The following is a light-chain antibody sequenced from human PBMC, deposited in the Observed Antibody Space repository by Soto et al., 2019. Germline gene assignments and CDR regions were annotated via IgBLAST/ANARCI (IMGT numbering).Light chain of an antibody. CDR3: LQYGSTPGT. J-gene: IGKJ1*01. CDR2: GAS. CDR1: QSIPNSY. Sequence: EIVLTQSPGTLSLSPGERATLSCRASQSIPNSYLSWYQHKPGQAPRLLIHGASSRATATPDRFSGSESGTDFTPIIASLEPEDFALYYCLQYGSTPGTFGQGTKVDLK. V-gene: IGKV3-20*01.